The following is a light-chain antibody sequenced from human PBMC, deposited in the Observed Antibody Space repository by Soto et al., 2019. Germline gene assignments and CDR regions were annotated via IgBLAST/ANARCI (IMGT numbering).Light chain of an antibody. CDR1: QSINNYF. Sequence: EIVLTQSPGTLSLSPGETATLSCRASQSINNYFLAWHQQRPGQAPRLLIFRASQRASGIPDRFRGSGSGTDFSLTITRLEPEDFAVYYCQQYTNVPRTFGQGTKVDIK. CDR2: RAS. J-gene: IGKJ1*01. CDR3: QQYTNVPRT. V-gene: IGKV3-20*01.